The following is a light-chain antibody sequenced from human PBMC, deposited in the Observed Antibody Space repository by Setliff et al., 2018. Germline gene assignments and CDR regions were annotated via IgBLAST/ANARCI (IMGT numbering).Light chain of an antibody. CDR3: NAYTSRSTYV. CDR1: SSDVGSYDL. V-gene: IGLV2-14*03. CDR2: NVS. Sequence: QSALTQPASVSGSPGQSITISCSGTSSDVGSYDLVSWYQQHPGKAPTLIIYNVSGRPSGVSHRFSGSKSDNTASLTISGLQAEDEADYYCNAYTSRSTYVFGSRTKVTVL. J-gene: IGLJ1*01.